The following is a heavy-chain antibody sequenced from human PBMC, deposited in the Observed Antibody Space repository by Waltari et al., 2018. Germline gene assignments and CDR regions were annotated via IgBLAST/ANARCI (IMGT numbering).Heavy chain of an antibody. CDR1: GYTFINYD. D-gene: IGHD3-10*01. J-gene: IGHJ4*02. CDR3: ARGYGSGSYLDY. V-gene: IGHV1-8*03. Sequence: QVQLVQSGAEVKKPGASVKVSCKASGYTFINYDINWVRQATGQGLEWMGWMNPNSGNTVYAQKFQRRVIFTGSTSISTIYMELSSLRSEDTAVYYCARGYGSGSYLDYWGQGTLVTVSS. CDR2: MNPNSGNT.